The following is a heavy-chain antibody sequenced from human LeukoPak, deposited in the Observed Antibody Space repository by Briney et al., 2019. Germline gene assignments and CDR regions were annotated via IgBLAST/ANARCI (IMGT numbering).Heavy chain of an antibody. V-gene: IGHV4-59*10. CDR2: VYIGGNT. CDR1: AGSFSSHY. J-gene: IGHJ4*02. D-gene: IGHD2-15*01. CDR3: AREIGGSFYLNY. Sequence: PSETLSLNCAVYAGSFSSHYWTWIRQPAGKGLEWIGRVYIGGNTNYNPSLKSRVTMSVDTSRNQFSLKLTSVTAADTAVYYCAREIGGSFYLNYWGQGTLVTVSS.